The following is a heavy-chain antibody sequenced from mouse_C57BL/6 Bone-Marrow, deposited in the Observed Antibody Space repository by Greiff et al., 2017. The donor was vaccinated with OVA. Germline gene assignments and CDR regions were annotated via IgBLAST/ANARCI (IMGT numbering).Heavy chain of an antibody. CDR2: IYPGSGNT. V-gene: IGHV1-76*01. J-gene: IGHJ3*01. Sequence: QVPPQQSGAELVRPGASVKLFRKAYGYTFPDYYINWVKQRPGQGPELIARIYPGSGNTYHNEKFKGKATLTAEKSSSNAYMQLSSLTSEGSAFYCCAGKRNGYPAWFAYWGQGTLVTVSA. CDR3: AGKRNGYPAWFAY. CDR1: GYTFPDYY. D-gene: IGHD2-2*01.